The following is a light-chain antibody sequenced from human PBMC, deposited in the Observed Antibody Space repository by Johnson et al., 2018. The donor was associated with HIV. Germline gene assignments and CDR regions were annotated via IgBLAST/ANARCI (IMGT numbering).Light chain of an antibody. CDR3: GAWDSSLSADV. CDR1: SSNIGNNY. Sequence: QSVLTQSPSVSAAPGQKVTISCSGSSSNIGNNYVSWYQQLPGAAPRLLIYENNKRPSGIPDRFSGSKSGTSATLGITGLQTGDEADDYCGAWDSSLSADVFGTGTKVTVL. CDR2: ENN. J-gene: IGLJ1*01. V-gene: IGLV1-51*02.